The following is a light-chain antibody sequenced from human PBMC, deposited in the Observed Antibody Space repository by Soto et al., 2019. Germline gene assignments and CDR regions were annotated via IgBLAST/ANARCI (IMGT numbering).Light chain of an antibody. CDR1: QSVSTS. CDR3: QVREVWSS. Sequence: IVLTQSPATLSLSPGERAALSCRASQSVSTSLALYQHKPGQAARLFIYDASNTAPGIPARFSGSGSGTDFSLTISGLEPDQFAVYYCQVREVWSSFGQATKLDIK. J-gene: IGKJ1*01. CDR2: DAS. V-gene: IGKV3-11*01.